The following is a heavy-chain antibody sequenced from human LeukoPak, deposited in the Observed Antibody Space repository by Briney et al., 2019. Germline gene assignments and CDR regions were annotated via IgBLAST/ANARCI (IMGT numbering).Heavy chain of an antibody. CDR3: ARDKGLPQAFDI. D-gene: IGHD5/OR15-5a*01. CDR1: GGSISSFY. CDR2: IPYSETT. V-gene: IGHV4-59*01. J-gene: IGHJ3*02. Sequence: SETLSLTCTVSGGSISSFYWSWIRQPPGKGLEYIGYIPYSETTSYNPSLKSRVTISVDTSKNQFSLKLTSVTAADTAVYYCARDKGLPQAFDIWSQGTMVTVSS.